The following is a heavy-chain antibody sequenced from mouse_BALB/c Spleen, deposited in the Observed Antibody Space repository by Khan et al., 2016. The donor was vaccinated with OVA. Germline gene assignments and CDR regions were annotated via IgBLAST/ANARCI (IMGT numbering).Heavy chain of an antibody. CDR2: ISYSGST. CDR3: ARDYGSSYYYFDY. V-gene: IGHV3-2*02. Sequence: EVQLQESGPGLVKPSQSLSLTCTVTGYSITSDYAWNWIRQFPGNKLEWMGYISYSGSTSYNPSLKSRISITRDTSKNQFFLQLNSVTTKDTATYCCARDYGSSYYYFDYWGQGTTLTVSS. D-gene: IGHD1-1*01. CDR1: GYSITSDYA. J-gene: IGHJ2*01.